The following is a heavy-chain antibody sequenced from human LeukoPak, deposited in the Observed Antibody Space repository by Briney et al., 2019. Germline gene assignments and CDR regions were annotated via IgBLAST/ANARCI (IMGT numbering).Heavy chain of an antibody. CDR2: ISGSGGST. CDR3: AKDPRFDCSGGSCYPFGY. J-gene: IGHJ4*02. D-gene: IGHD2-15*01. V-gene: IGHV3-23*01. CDR1: GFTFSSYG. Sequence: PGGSLRLYCAASGFTFSSYGMSWVRQAPGKGLEWVSAISGSGGSTYYADSVKGRFTISRDNSKNTLYLQMNSLRAEDTAVYYCAKDPRFDCSGGSCYPFGYWGQGTLVTVSS.